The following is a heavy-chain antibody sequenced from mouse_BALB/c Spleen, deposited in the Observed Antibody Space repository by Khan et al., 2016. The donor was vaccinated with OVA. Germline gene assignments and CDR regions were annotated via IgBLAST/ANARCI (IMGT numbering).Heavy chain of an antibody. D-gene: IGHD2-1*01. CDR1: GFTFSSFG. V-gene: IGHV5-17*02. Sequence: EVELVESGGGLVQPGGSRKLSSAASGFTFSSFGMHWVRQAPKKGLEWVAYVSSGSSTIYYVDTVKGRFTISRDNHKNTLFLQMTSLRSEDTAMYYCARSGGNFHWYFDVWGAGTSVTVSS. CDR3: ARSGGNFHWYFDV. CDR2: VSSGSSTI. J-gene: IGHJ1*01.